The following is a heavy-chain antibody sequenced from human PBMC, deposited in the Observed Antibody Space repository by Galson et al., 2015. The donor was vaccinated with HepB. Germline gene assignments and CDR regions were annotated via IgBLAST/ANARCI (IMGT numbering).Heavy chain of an antibody. CDR2: INHSGST. CDR1: GGSFSGYY. V-gene: IGHV4-34*01. CDR3: ARAPYSSGWYGGDWFDP. J-gene: IGHJ5*02. Sequence: ETLSLTCAVYGGSFSGYYWSWIRQPPGKGLEWIGEINHSGSTNYNPSLKSRVTISVDTSKNQFSLKLSSVTAADTAVYYCARAPYSSGWYGGDWFDPWGQGTLVTVSS. D-gene: IGHD6-19*01.